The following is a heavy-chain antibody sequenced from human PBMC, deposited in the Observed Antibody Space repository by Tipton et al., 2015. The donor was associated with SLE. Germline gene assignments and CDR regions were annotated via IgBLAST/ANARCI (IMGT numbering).Heavy chain of an antibody. J-gene: IGHJ6*02. CDR1: GGSISSSSYY. V-gene: IGHV4-39*07. Sequence: TLSLTCTVSGGSISSSSYYWGWIRQPPGKGLEWIGSIYYSGSTNYNPSLKSRVTISVDTSKNQFSLKLSSVTAADTAVYYCARGARHDYYYYGMDVWGQGTTVTVSS. D-gene: IGHD6-6*01. CDR2: IYYSGST. CDR3: ARGARHDYYYYGMDV.